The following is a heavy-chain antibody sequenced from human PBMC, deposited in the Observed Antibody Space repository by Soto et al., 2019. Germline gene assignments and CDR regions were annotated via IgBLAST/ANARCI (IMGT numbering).Heavy chain of an antibody. V-gene: IGHV3-74*01. CDR3: ARDSTSDYDFWSGHYRYGMDV. CDR1: ELNIRNHW. D-gene: IGHD3-3*01. CDR2: ITSDGSST. Sequence: RLSNTAAELNIRNHWMRLVRQNQRKGLVWVSRITSDGSSTSYADSVKGRFTISRDNAKNTLYLQMNSLRAEDTAVYYCARDSTSDYDFWSGHYRYGMDVWGQGTTVTVPS. J-gene: IGHJ6*01.